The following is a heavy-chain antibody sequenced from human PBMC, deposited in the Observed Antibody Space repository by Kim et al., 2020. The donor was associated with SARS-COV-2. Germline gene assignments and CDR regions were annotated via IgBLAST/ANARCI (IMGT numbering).Heavy chain of an antibody. Sequence: SVKVSCKASGGTFSSYAISWVRQAPGQGLEWMGGIIPIFGTANYAQKFQGRVTITADESTSTAYMELSSLRSEDTAVYYCASPRGSSWPGGHFDYWGQGTLVTVSS. CDR2: IIPIFGTA. J-gene: IGHJ4*02. CDR1: GGTFSSYA. CDR3: ASPRGSSWPGGHFDY. V-gene: IGHV1-69*13. D-gene: IGHD6-13*01.